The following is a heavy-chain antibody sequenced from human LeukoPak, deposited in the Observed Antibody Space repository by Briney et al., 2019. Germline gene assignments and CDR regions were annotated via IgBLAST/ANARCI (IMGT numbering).Heavy chain of an antibody. V-gene: IGHV1-69*13. CDR2: IIPIFGTA. Sequence: SEKVSCKASGGTFSSYAVSWVRQAPGQGLEWMGGIIPIFGTANYAQKFQGRVTITADESTSTAYMELSSLRSEDTAVYYCAAGAIVVVPATSNPFDYWGQGTLVTVSS. D-gene: IGHD2-2*01. J-gene: IGHJ4*02. CDR3: AAGAIVVVPATSNPFDY. CDR1: GGTFSSYA.